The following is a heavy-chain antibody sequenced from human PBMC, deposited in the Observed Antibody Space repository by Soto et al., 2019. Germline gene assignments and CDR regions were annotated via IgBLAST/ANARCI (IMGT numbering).Heavy chain of an antibody. D-gene: IGHD2-15*01. V-gene: IGHV4-31*03. J-gene: IGHJ4*02. CDR1: GGSISGGPYY. CDR3: ARLRSGGSGWAFDS. Sequence: QVQLQESGPGQVKPSQTLALTCTVTGGSISGGPYYWSWIRQHPGKGLEWIGHIYYRGTTYYNPSLQSRIIISIDTSENRFSLNLSSVTAAATAVYYCARLRSGGSGWAFDSWGQGSLVTVSS. CDR2: IYYRGTT.